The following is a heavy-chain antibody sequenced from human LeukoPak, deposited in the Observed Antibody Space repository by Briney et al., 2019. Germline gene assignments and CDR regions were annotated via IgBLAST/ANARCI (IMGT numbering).Heavy chain of an antibody. V-gene: IGHV3-64D*06. D-gene: IGHD3-10*01. Sequence: GGSLRLSCAASGFTFSSYAMHWVRQAPGKGLEYVSAISSNEGSTYYADSVKGRFTISRDNSKNTLYLQMSSLRAEDTAVYYCVNRVYGSGGHVDYWGQGTLVTVSS. CDR2: ISSNEGST. CDR3: VNRVYGSGGHVDY. CDR1: GFTFSSYA. J-gene: IGHJ4*02.